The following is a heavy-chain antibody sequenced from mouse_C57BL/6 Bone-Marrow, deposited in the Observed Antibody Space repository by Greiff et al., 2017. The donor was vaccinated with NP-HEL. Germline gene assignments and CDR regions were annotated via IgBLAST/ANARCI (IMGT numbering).Heavy chain of an antibody. CDR3: TYRGWFAY. Sequence: QVQLQQSGAELVRPGASVTLSCKASGYTFTDYEMHWVKQTPVHGLEWIGAIDPEPGGTAYNQKFKGKAILTADKSSSTAYMELRSLTSEDSAVYYCTYRGWFAYWGQGTLVTVSA. D-gene: IGHD5-5*01. CDR2: IDPEPGGT. CDR1: GYTFTDYE. V-gene: IGHV1-15*01. J-gene: IGHJ3*01.